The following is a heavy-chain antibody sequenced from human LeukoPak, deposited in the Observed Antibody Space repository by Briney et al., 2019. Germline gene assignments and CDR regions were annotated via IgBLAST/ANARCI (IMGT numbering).Heavy chain of an antibody. CDR3: ARDQDGGKYYYESSGYSH. CDR1: GFTFSSYG. J-gene: IGHJ4*02. D-gene: IGHD3-22*01. CDR2: ISSGGHI. V-gene: IGHV3-21*01. Sequence: GGSLRLSCAASGFTFSSYGLNWVRQGPGKGLEWVSTISSGGHIYYEDSVKGRFTISRDNAKNSLYLQRSSLRAEDTAVYYCARDQDGGKYYYESSGYSHWGQGILVTVSS.